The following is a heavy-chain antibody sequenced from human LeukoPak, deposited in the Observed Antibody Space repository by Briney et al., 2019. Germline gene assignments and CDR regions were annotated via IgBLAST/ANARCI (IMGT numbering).Heavy chain of an antibody. CDR3: ARASYYDFYYFDY. J-gene: IGHJ4*02. CDR2: IYYSGGT. D-gene: IGHD3-22*01. V-gene: IGHV4-59*01. Sequence: SETLSLTCTVSGGSISSYYWSWIRQPPGKGLEWIGYIYYSGGTNYNPSLKSRVTISVDTSKNQFSLKLSSVTAADTAVYYCARASYYDFYYFDYWGQGTLVTVSS. CDR1: GGSISSYY.